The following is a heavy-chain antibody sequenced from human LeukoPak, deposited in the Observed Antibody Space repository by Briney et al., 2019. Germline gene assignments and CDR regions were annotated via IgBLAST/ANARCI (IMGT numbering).Heavy chain of an antibody. CDR3: ARAPPKLWKYFDY. V-gene: IGHV1-69*05. Sequence: ASVKVSCKASGGTFSSYAISWVRQAPGQGLEWMGRIIPIFGTANYAQKFQGRVTITTDESMSTAYMELSSLRSEDTAVYYCARAPPKLWKYFDYWGQGTLVTVSS. J-gene: IGHJ4*02. CDR1: GGTFSSYA. CDR2: IIPIFGTA. D-gene: IGHD1-1*01.